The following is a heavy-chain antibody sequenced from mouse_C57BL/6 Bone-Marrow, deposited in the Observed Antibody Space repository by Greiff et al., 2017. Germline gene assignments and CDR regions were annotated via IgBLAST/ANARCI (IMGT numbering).Heavy chain of an antibody. Sequence: VQLQQPGAELVRPGTSVKLSCKASGYTFTSYWMHWVKQRPGQGLEWIGVIDPSDSYTNYNQKFKGKATLTVDTSSSTAYMRLSSLTSEDSAVYYCARDWMDYWGQGTSVTVSS. D-gene: IGHD4-1*01. CDR3: ARDWMDY. CDR2: IDPSDSYT. V-gene: IGHV1-59*01. CDR1: GYTFTSYW. J-gene: IGHJ4*01.